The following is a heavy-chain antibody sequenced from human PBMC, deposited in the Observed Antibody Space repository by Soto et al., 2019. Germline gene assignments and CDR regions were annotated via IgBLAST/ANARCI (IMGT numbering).Heavy chain of an antibody. J-gene: IGHJ5*02. CDR1: LGAFSSYP. CDR3: ARAGSYDSSGYYQNWFDP. CDR2: IIPIFGTE. Sequence: SVTVSCQASLGAFSSYPISWVRRAPAQGLEWMGGIIPIFGTENYAQKFQGRVTITTDESTSTAYMELSSLRSEDTAVYYCARAGSYDSSGYYQNWFDPWGQGTLVTVSS. V-gene: IGHV1-69*05. D-gene: IGHD3-22*01.